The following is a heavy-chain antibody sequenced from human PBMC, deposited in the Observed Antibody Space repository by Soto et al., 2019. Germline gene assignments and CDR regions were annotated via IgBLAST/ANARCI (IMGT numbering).Heavy chain of an antibody. D-gene: IGHD1-26*01. CDR2: IDSAGTDS. J-gene: IGHJ6*04. CDR3: ARGGVSADV. V-gene: IGHV3-74*01. CDR1: GFTLSGCS. Sequence: EVQLVESGGGLVQPGGSLRLSCAASGFTLSGCSMHWVRQAPGKGLVWVSGIDSAGTDSTYADSVKGRFTSSRDNAKNMMYLQSNSLRVEDRAMSYCARGGVSADVWGKGTRVTVSS.